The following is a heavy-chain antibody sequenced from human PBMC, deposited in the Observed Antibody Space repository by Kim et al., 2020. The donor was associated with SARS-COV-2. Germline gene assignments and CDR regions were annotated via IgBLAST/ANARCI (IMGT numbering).Heavy chain of an antibody. J-gene: IGHJ6*02. V-gene: IGHV3-33*01. Sequence: GGSLRLSCAASGFTFSSYGMHWVRQAPGKGLEWVAVIWYDGSNKYYADSVKGRFTISRDNSKNTLYLQMNSLRAEDTAVYYCARNGKRSLWFGEDYYYYYGMDVWGQGTTVTVSS. CDR3: ARNGKRSLWFGEDYYYYYGMDV. CDR2: IWYDGSNK. CDR1: GFTFSSYG. D-gene: IGHD3-10*01.